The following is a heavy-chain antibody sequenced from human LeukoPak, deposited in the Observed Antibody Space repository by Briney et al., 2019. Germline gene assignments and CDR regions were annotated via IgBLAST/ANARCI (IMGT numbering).Heavy chain of an antibody. CDR3: TGYGSGGNCRDY. CDR2: IYHSGST. V-gene: IGHV4-4*02. CDR1: CASIISINW. J-gene: IGHJ4*02. D-gene: IGHD2-15*01. Sequence: PSETLSLTCAVSCASIISINWWNWVRQPPGKGLEWIGEIYHSGSTNYNPSLKSRLTMSVDKSKNQFSLKLTSVTAADTAVYYCTGYGSGGNCRDYWGPGTLVTVSS.